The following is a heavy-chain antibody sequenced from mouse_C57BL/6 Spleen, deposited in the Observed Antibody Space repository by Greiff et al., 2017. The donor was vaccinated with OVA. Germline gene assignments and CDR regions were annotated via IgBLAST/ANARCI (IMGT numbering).Heavy chain of an antibody. CDR3: TDYGYDEGNYFDY. D-gene: IGHD2-2*01. CDR1: GFTFSNYW. J-gene: IGHJ2*01. V-gene: IGHV6-3*01. Sequence: EVKVEESGGGLVQPGGSMKLSCVASGFTFSNYWMNWVRQSPEKGLEWVAQIRLKSDNYATHYAESVKGRFTISRDDSKSSVYLQMNNLRAGDTGIYYCTDYGYDEGNYFDYWGQGTTLTVSS. CDR2: IRLKSDNYAT.